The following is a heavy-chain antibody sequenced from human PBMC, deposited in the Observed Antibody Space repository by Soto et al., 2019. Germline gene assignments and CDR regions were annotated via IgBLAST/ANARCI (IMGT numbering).Heavy chain of an antibody. CDR3: ARYAGARVTTGWFDP. V-gene: IGHV3-33*01. CDR1: GFTFSSYG. D-gene: IGHD4-17*01. J-gene: IGHJ5*02. Sequence: QVQLVESGGGVVQPGRSLRLSCAASGFTFSSYGMHWVRQAPGKGPEWVAVIWYDGSNKYYADSVKGRFTISRDNSKNTLYLQMNSLRAEDTAVYYCARYAGARVTTGWFDPWGQGTLVTVSS. CDR2: IWYDGSNK.